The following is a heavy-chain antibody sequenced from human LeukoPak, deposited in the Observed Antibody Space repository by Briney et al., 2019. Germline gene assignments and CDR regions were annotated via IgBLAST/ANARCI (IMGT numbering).Heavy chain of an antibody. Sequence: ASVKVSCKASGYTFTSYGISWVRQAPGQGLEWMGWISAYNGNTNYAQKLQGRVTMTTDTSTSTAYMELRSLRSDDTAVYYCARDPHPALNCGGDCPEIRDYWGQGTLVTVSS. CDR1: GYTFTSYG. V-gene: IGHV1-18*01. D-gene: IGHD2-21*02. CDR3: ARDPHPALNCGGDCPEIRDY. CDR2: ISAYNGNT. J-gene: IGHJ4*02.